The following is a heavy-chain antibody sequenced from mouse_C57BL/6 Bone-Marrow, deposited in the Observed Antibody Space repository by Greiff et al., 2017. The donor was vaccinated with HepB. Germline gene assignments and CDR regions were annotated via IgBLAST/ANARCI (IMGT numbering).Heavy chain of an antibody. CDR2: IDPENGDT. Sequence: DVKLVESGAELVRPGASVKLSCTASGFNIKDDYMHWVKQRPEQGLEWIGWIDPENGDTEYASKFQGKATITADTSSNTAYLQLSSLTSEDTAVYYCTTLITTVVQGYFDVWGTGTTVTVSS. V-gene: IGHV14-4*01. CDR3: TTLITTVVQGYFDV. J-gene: IGHJ1*03. CDR1: GFNIKDDY. D-gene: IGHD1-1*01.